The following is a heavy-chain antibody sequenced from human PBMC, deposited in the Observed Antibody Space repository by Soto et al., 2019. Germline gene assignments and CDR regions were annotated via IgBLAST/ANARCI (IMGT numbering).Heavy chain of an antibody. CDR2: IWYDGSNE. V-gene: IGHV3-33*01. J-gene: IGHJ6*02. Sequence: QVQLVESGGGVVQPGRSLRLSCAASEFTFSSYGMHWVRQAPGKGLERVAVIWYDGSNEYYADSVKGRFTISRDNSKNTLYLQMNSLRAEDTAVYYCARDGAVGYGMDVWGQGTTVTVSS. CDR1: EFTFSSYG. CDR3: ARDGAVGYGMDV.